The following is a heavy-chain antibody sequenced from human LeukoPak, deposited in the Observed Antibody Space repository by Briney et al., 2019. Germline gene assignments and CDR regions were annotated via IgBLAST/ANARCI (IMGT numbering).Heavy chain of an antibody. J-gene: IGHJ4*02. CDR2: INSDGSRE. CDR1: GFPFSSYW. V-gene: IGHV3-74*03. CDR3: AREPVAVAGLDY. D-gene: IGHD6-19*01. Sequence: GGSLRLSCAASGFPFSSYWIHWVRQGPGEGLVWVSRINSDGSREPYADSVKGRFTISRDNAKNTVYLQMNSLRAEDTAVYYCAREPVAVAGLDYWGQGTLVTVSS.